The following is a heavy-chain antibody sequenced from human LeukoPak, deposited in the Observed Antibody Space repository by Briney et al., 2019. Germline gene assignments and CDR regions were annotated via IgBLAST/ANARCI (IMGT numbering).Heavy chain of an antibody. D-gene: IGHD3-3*01. J-gene: IGHJ4*02. V-gene: IGHV3-30*02. CDR1: AFTFSNYG. CDR3: ARDGVASIDY. Sequence: GGSLRLSCAASAFTFSNYGMHWVRQPPGRGLECVAFIRTDGSSQYYADSVKGRFTISRDNSKKTLYLQMDSLRAEGSAVYYCARDGVASIDYWGQGTLVTVSS. CDR2: IRTDGSSQ.